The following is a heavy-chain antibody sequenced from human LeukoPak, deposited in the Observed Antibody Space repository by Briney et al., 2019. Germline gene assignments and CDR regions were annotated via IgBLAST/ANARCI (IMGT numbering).Heavy chain of an antibody. CDR1: GGSISSSSYY. D-gene: IGHD3-9*01. CDR3: ARDRYFDWLLSYFDY. CDR2: IYYSGST. J-gene: IGHJ4*02. V-gene: IGHV4-39*07. Sequence: SETLSLTCTVSGGSISSSSYYWGWIRQPPGKGLEWIGSIYYSGSTYYNPSLKSRVTISVDTSKNQFSLKLSSVTAADTAVYYCARDRYFDWLLSYFDYWGQGTLVTVSS.